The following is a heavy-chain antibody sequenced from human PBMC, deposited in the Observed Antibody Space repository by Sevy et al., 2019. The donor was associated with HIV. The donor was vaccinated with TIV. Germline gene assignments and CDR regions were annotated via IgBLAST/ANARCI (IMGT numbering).Heavy chain of an antibody. CDR1: GFTFSSYG. V-gene: IGHV3-33*01. CDR3: ARVRQLVPNYYYYGMDV. D-gene: IGHD6-6*01. J-gene: IGHJ6*02. CDR2: IWYDGSNK. Sequence: GGSLRLSCAASGFTFSSYGMHWVRQAPGKGLEWVAVIWYDGSNKYYADSVKGRFTISRDNSKNTLYLQMNSLRAEDTAVYYCARVRQLVPNYYYYGMDVWGQGTTVTVSS.